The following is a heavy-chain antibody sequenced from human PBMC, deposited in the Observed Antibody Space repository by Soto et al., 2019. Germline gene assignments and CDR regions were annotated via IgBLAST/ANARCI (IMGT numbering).Heavy chain of an antibody. J-gene: IGHJ6*02. CDR1: GYAFTAYY. D-gene: IGHD2-15*01. V-gene: IGHV1-2*02. CDR2: INPSTGDT. CDR3: AKSRGCSGGSCRPPYYYYGMDV. Sequence: QVQLVQSGAEVKNPGASVKVSCKASGYAFTAYYVHWVRQAPGQGLEWMGWINPSTGDTKYAQHFQGRVAMTRDTSINTVYMEVSRLRSDDTAVFYCAKSRGCSGGSCRPPYYYYGMDVWGQGTTVTVSS.